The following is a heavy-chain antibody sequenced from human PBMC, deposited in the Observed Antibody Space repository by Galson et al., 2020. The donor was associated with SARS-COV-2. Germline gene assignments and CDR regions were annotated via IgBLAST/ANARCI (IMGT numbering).Heavy chain of an antibody. J-gene: IGHJ6*02. CDR2: ISTSSSYT. V-gene: IGHV3-21*01. CDR3: ARDEGIRGYNYGRLYYGMDV. CDR1: GFPFSTYS. D-gene: IGHD5-18*01. Sequence: KSGGSLRLSCAASGFPFSTYSMNCVSLAPGKGMEWVSSISTSSSYTYYVDSVKGRFSISRDNPRNSLYLQMNSLRAEDTAVYYCARDEGIRGYNYGRLYYGMDVWGQGTTVTVSS.